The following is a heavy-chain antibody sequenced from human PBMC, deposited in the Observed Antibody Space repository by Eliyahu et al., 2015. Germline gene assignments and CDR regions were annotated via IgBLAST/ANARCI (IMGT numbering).Heavy chain of an antibody. CDR2: IYPGDSDT. Sequence: EVQLVQSGAEVKKPGESLXXSCKXSGYXFTXXWIGWVRQXPGKGLEWMGIIYPGDSDTRYSPSFQGQVTISADKSISTAYLQWSSLKASDTAMYYCARQYYDSSGYYDWYFDLWGRGTLVTVSS. CDR1: GYXFTXXW. J-gene: IGHJ2*01. D-gene: IGHD3-22*01. CDR3: ARQYYDSSGYYDWYFDL. V-gene: IGHV5-51*01.